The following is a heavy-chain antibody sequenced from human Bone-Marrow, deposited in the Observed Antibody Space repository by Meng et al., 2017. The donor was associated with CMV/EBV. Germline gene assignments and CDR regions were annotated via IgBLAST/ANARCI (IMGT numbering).Heavy chain of an antibody. Sequence: GESLKISCAASGFTFSSYDMHWVRQATGKGLEWVSAIGTAGDTYYADSVKGRFTISRDNAKNSLYLQMNSLRAEDTAVYYCARDIVVVPAARYYYYYGMDVWGQGTTVTVSS. CDR2: IGTAGDT. D-gene: IGHD2-2*01. V-gene: IGHV3-13*01. CDR1: GFTFSSYD. J-gene: IGHJ6*02. CDR3: ARDIVVVPAARYYYYYGMDV.